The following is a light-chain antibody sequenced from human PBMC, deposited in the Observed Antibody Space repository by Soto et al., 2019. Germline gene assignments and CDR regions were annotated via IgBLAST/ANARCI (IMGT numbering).Light chain of an antibody. CDR2: GIS. CDR1: QSVSSNY. J-gene: IGKJ1*01. Sequence: EIGMTQSPCTLSLSPGDRATLSCRASQSVSSNYFAWYQQKPGQAPRLLIYGISIRATGIPDRFSGSGSGTEFILTISGLEPEDSGIYHCHQHGGSPETFGQGTKVDIK. V-gene: IGKV3-20*01. CDR3: HQHGGSPET.